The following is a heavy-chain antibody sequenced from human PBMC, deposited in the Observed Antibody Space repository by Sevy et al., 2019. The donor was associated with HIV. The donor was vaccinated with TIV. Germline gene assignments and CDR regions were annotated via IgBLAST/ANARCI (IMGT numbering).Heavy chain of an antibody. D-gene: IGHD6-19*01. J-gene: IGHJ4*02. Sequence: GGSLRLSCAASGFSFSSYWMSWVRQAPGKGLEWVANIKQDGSEKYYVDSVKGRFTISRDNAKNSLYLQMNSLRAEDTAVYYCARDSPIAVAATDYWGQGTLVTVSS. V-gene: IGHV3-7*03. CDR2: IKQDGSEK. CDR1: GFSFSSYW. CDR3: ARDSPIAVAATDY.